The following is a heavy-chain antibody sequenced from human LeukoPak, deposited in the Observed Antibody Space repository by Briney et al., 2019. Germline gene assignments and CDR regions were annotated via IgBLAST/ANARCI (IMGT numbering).Heavy chain of an antibody. CDR3: AITRYSGSYYGY. CDR2: IWYDGSNK. CDR1: GFTFSSYG. J-gene: IGHJ4*02. V-gene: IGHV3-33*01. Sequence: GGSLRLSCAASGFTFSSYGMHWVRQAPGKGLEWVAVIWYDGSNKYYADSVKGRFTISRDNSKNTLYLQMNSLRAEDTAVYYCAITRYSGSYYGYWGQGTLVTVSS. D-gene: IGHD1-26*01.